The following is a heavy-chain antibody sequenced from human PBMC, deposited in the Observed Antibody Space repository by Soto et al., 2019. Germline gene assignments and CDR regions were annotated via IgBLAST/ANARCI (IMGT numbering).Heavy chain of an antibody. V-gene: IGHV4-34*01. CDR3: ARVRRITIFGVVTPFDY. CDR1: GGSFSGYY. D-gene: IGHD3-3*01. J-gene: IGHJ4*02. Sequence: QVQLQQWGAGLLKTSETLSLTCAVYGGSFSGYYWSWIRPPPGKGLEWIGEINHSGSTNYNPSLKSRVPISVDSSKNQFSLKLSSVTAADTAVYYCARVRRITIFGVVTPFDYWGQGTLVTVSS. CDR2: INHSGST.